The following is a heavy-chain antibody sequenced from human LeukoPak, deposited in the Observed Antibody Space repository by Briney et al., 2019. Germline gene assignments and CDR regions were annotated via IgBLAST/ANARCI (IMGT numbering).Heavy chain of an antibody. J-gene: IGHJ5*02. V-gene: IGHV4-31*03. D-gene: IGHD3-22*01. CDR2: IYYSGST. Sequence: LQTLSLTCTVSGGSISSGGYYWSWIRQHPGKGLEWIGYIYYSGSTYYNPSLKSRVTISVDTSKNQFSLKLSSVTAADTAVYYCARSLAHYYDSSGYFDPWGQGTLVTVSS. CDR1: GGSISSGGYY. CDR3: ARSLAHYYDSSGYFDP.